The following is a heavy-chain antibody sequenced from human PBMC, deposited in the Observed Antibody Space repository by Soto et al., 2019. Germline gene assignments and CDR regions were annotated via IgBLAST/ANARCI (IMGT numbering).Heavy chain of an antibody. CDR2: ISPHTGGT. D-gene: IGHD1-26*01. V-gene: IGHV1-2*02. Sequence: GASVKVSCKASGYTFNRYYMHWVRQAPGPGLEWMGWISPHTGGTTYAQKFQGRVTMTRDTSVSTAFMELSRLGSDDTAVYYCAKDRRADWESYYYYAMDVWGQGTLVTVSS. CDR1: GYTFNRYY. J-gene: IGHJ6*02. CDR3: AKDRRADWESYYYYAMDV.